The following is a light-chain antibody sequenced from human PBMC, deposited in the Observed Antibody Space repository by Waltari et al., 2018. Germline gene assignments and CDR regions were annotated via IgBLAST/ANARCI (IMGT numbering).Light chain of an antibody. CDR1: QSVSSN. CDR2: GAS. CDR3: QQYNNWPTGT. J-gene: IGKJ2*01. Sequence: EIVMTQSPATLSVYPGERTTLSCRASQSVSSNLAWYQQKPGQAPRLLIYGASTRATGIPARFSGSGSGTEFTLTISSMQSEDFAVYYCQQYNNWPTGTFGQGTKLEIK. V-gene: IGKV3-15*01.